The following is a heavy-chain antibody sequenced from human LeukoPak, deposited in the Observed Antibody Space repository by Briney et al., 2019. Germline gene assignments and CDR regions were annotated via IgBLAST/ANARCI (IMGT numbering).Heavy chain of an antibody. V-gene: IGHV4-59*02. Sequence: SETLSLTCTVSGDSVSTHYWSWIRQSPGKGLEWIGFIYDSVDTNYSPSFKSRITISADTTKNQFSLKLTSVTTADTAVYYCARGERWLQLFAVWGQGTLVTVSS. CDR2: IYDSVDT. J-gene: IGHJ4*02. D-gene: IGHD5-24*01. CDR1: GDSVSTHY. CDR3: ARGERWLQLFAV.